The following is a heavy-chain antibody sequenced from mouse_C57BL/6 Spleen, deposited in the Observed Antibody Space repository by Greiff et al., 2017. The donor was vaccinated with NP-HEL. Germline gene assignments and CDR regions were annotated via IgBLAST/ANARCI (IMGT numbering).Heavy chain of an antibody. CDR3: ALYYDYDDWYFDV. J-gene: IGHJ1*03. Sequence: VQLQQPGAELVRPGSSVKLSCKASGYTFTSYWMHWVKQRPIQGLEWIGNIDPSDSETHYNQKFKDKATLTVDKSSSTAYMQLSSLTSEDSAVYYCALYYDYDDWYFDVWGTGTTVTVSS. CDR1: GYTFTSYW. D-gene: IGHD2-4*01. CDR2: IDPSDSET. V-gene: IGHV1-52*01.